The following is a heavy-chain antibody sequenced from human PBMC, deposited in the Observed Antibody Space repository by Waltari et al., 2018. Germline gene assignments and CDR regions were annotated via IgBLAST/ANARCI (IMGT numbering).Heavy chain of an antibody. V-gene: IGHV4-59*11. Sequence: QVQLQESGPGLVKPSETLSLTCTVSGGSISSHYWSWIRQPPGKGLEWIGYIYYSGSTNYNPSLKSRVTISVDTSKNQFSLKLSSVTAADTAVYYCAKTGYSSSWYWFDPWGQGTLVTVSS. CDR1: GGSISSHY. CDR2: IYYSGST. J-gene: IGHJ5*02. CDR3: AKTGYSSSWYWFDP. D-gene: IGHD6-13*01.